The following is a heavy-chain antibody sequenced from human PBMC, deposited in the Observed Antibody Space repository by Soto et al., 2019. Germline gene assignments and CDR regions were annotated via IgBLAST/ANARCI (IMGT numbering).Heavy chain of an antibody. V-gene: IGHV5-51*01. J-gene: IGHJ6*02. CDR3: ARTLQDYYYYYYGMEV. CDR2: IYPGDSDT. Sequence: PGESLKISCKGSGYSFTSYWIGWVRQMPGKGLEWMGIIYPGDSDTRYSPSFQGQVTISADKSISTAYLQWSSLKASDTAMYYCARTLQDYYYYYYGMEVWGQGTTVTVSS. CDR1: GYSFTSYW.